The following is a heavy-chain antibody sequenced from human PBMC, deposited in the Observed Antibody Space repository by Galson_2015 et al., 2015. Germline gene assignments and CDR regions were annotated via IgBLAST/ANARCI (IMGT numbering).Heavy chain of an antibody. CDR1: GGTFSSYA. V-gene: IGHV1-69*13. J-gene: IGHJ3*02. D-gene: IGHD3-22*01. CDR2: IIPIFGTA. CDR3: ANLYDSSSGDAFKI. Sequence: SVKVSCKASGGTFSSYAISWVRQAPGQGLEWMGGIIPIFGTANYAQKFQGRVTITADESTSTAYMELSSLRSEDTAVYYCANLYDSSSGDAFKIWGQGTMVTVSS.